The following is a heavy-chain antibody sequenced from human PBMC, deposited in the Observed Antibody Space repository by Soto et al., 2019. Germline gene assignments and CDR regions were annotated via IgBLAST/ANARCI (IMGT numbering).Heavy chain of an antibody. V-gene: IGHV3-33*06. D-gene: IGHD6-19*01. Sequence: GGSLRLSCTASGFTFGDYAMSWFRQAPGKGLEWVAVIYYNGTIKYYKDSVRGRFTVSRDNSKNTLYLQMNSLRADDTAVYYCAKVGSAWYNDYWGQGTPVTVS. CDR1: GFTFGDYA. J-gene: IGHJ4*02. CDR2: IYYNGTIK. CDR3: AKVGSAWYNDY.